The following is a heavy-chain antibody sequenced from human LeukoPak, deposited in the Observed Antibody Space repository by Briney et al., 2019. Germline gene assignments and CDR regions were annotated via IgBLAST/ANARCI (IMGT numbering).Heavy chain of an antibody. V-gene: IGHV3-23*01. Sequence: PWGSLRLSCAASGFTFSSYAMSWVRQAPGKGLEWVSSISNSGGRTFYTDSVKGRFTISRDSSKITLYLQMNSLRAEDTAVYYCAKSYNGYESKPDYWGQGTLVTVSS. D-gene: IGHD5-12*01. CDR3: AKSYNGYESKPDY. CDR2: ISNSGGRT. CDR1: GFTFSSYA. J-gene: IGHJ4*02.